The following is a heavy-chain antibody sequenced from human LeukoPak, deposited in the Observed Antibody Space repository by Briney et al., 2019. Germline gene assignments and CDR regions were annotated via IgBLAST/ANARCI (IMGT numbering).Heavy chain of an antibody. CDR1: GFTVSSNY. Sequence: GSLRLSCAASGFTVSSNYMSWVRQAPGKGLEWIGEINHSGSTNYNPSLKSRVTISVDTSKNQFSLKLSSVTAADTAVYYCARGILTGYFQPPYKGHYMDVWGKGTTVTVSS. CDR2: INHSGST. V-gene: IGHV4-34*01. D-gene: IGHD3-9*01. J-gene: IGHJ6*03. CDR3: ARGILTGYFQPPYKGHYMDV.